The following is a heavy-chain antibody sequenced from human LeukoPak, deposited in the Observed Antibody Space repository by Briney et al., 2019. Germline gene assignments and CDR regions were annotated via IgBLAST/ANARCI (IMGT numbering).Heavy chain of an antibody. CDR2: IYHSGST. Sequence: PSQTLSLTCAVSGGSISSGGYSWSWIRQPPGKGLEWIGYIYHSGSTNYNPSLKSRVIISADTSKNEFSLKLSSVTAADTAVYYCARGRYSSGWFAHWFDPWGQGTLVTVSS. D-gene: IGHD6-19*01. CDR3: ARGRYSSGWFAHWFDP. V-gene: IGHV4-30-2*01. CDR1: GGSISSGGYS. J-gene: IGHJ5*02.